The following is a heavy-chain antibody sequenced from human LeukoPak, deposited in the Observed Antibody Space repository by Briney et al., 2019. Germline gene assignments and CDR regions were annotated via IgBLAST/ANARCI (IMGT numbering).Heavy chain of an antibody. D-gene: IGHD2-15*01. J-gene: IGHJ4*02. CDR2: ISGSGGST. Sequence: GGSLRLSCAASGFTFSSYGMSWVRQAPGKGLEWVSAISGSGGSTYYADSVKGRFTISRDNSKNTLYLQMNSLRAEDTAVYYCASDGTGYSAFDYWGQGTPVAVSS. V-gene: IGHV3-23*01. CDR3: ASDGTGYSAFDY. CDR1: GFTFSSYG.